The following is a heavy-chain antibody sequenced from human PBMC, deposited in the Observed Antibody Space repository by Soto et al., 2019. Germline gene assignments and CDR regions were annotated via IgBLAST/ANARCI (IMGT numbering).Heavy chain of an antibody. Sequence: PGESLKISCKGSGFTFTTYWIGWARQVPGKGLEWMGVIYPDDSDTRYSPSFQGRVTISADKSNSTAYLQWSSLEASDTAVYYCARAFRSNYYAFWGQGTLVTVSS. CDR2: IYPDDSDT. V-gene: IGHV5-51*01. J-gene: IGHJ4*02. CDR1: GFTFTTYW. D-gene: IGHD3-3*01. CDR3: ARAFRSNYYAF.